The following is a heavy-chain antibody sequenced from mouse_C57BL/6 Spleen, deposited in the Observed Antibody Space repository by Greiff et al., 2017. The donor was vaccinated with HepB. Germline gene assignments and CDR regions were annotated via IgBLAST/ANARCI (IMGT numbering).Heavy chain of an antibody. Sequence: VHLVESGAELARPGASVKLSCKASGYTFTSYGISWVKQRTGQGLEWIGEIYPRSGNTYYNEKFKGKATLTADKSSSTAYMELRSLTSEDSAVYFCAREDGYWGQGTTLTVSS. D-gene: IGHD2-3*01. CDR2: IYPRSGNT. V-gene: IGHV1-81*01. CDR3: AREDGY. CDR1: GYTFTSYG. J-gene: IGHJ2*01.